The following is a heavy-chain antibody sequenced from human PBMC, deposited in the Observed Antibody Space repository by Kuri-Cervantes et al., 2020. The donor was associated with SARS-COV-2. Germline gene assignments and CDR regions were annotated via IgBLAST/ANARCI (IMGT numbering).Heavy chain of an antibody. Sequence: GESLKISCAASGFSFSSHYMHWVRQAPGKGLEWVALISYDGANKYYADSVKGRFTISRDNSKNTLYLQMNSLRAEDTAVYTCAKTSAGWLFDYWGPVTQVSAS. CDR3: AKTSAGWLFDY. V-gene: IGHV3-30*18. CDR1: GFSFSSHY. CDR2: ISYDGANK. D-gene: IGHD2-15*01. J-gene: IGHJ4*02.